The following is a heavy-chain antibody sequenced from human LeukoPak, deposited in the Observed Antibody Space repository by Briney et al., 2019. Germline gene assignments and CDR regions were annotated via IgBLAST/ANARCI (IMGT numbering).Heavy chain of an antibody. J-gene: IGHJ6*02. V-gene: IGHV4-30-4*01. CDR1: GGSISSGDHY. CDR2: ISYSRHT. Sequence: SQTLSHTCTVSGGSISSGDHYWRWVRQPPARGLEWIWYISYSRHTYSNSSLKSRVTISVDSSKTQFTLNLHSMTAADTAVYYCVRDRSGSDGVSGLDVWGQGTTVTVSS. CDR3: VRDRSGSDGVSGLDV. D-gene: IGHD1-26*01.